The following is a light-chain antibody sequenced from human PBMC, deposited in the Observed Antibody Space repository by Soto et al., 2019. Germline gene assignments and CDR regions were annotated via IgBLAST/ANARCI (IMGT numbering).Light chain of an antibody. V-gene: IGLV2-14*03. Sequence: QSALTQPASVSGSPGQSITISCTGTSSDVGGYNYVSWYQQHPGKAPKLIISKVTNRPSGVSNRFSGSKSGYTASLTISGLVADDEADYYCSSYTSSSTLVFGGGTQLTVL. J-gene: IGLJ2*01. CDR2: KVT. CDR1: SSDVGGYNY. CDR3: SSYTSSSTLV.